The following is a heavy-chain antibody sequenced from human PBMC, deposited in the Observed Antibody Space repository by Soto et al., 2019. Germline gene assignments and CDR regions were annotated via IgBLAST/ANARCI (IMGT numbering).Heavy chain of an antibody. Sequence: SETLSLTCTVSGGSISSYYWSWIRQPPGKGLEWIGYIYYSGSTNYNPSLKSRVTISVDTSKNQFSLKLSSVTAADTAVYYCESGGFGELFDAFDIWGQGTMVTVSS. CDR2: IYYSGST. CDR1: GGSISSYY. CDR3: ESGGFGELFDAFDI. D-gene: IGHD3-10*01. V-gene: IGHV4-59*01. J-gene: IGHJ3*02.